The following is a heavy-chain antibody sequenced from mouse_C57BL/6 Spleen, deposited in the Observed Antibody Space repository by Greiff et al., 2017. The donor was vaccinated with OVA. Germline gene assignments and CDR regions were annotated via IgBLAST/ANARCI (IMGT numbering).Heavy chain of an antibody. D-gene: IGHD4-1*01. CDR3: ARSLLGRQYYFDY. CDR1: GYTFTSYW. Sequence: QVQLQQPGTELVKPGASVKLSCKASGYTFTSYWMHWVKQGPGQGLEWIGNINPSNGGTNYNEKFKSKATLTVDKSSSTAYMQLSSLTSEDSAVYYCARSLLGRQYYFDYWGQGTTLTVSS. J-gene: IGHJ2*01. V-gene: IGHV1-53*01. CDR2: INPSNGGT.